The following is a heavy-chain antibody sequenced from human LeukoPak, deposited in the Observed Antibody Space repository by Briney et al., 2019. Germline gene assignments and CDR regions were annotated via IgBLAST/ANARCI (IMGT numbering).Heavy chain of an antibody. Sequence: PGGSLRLSCAASGFTFSSYEMNWVRQAPGKGLEWVSYISSSGSTIYYADSVKGRFTISGDNAKNSLYLQMNSLRAEDTAVYYCARDPIPRIVVVPAAMSNWLDPWGQGTLVTVSS. V-gene: IGHV3-48*03. J-gene: IGHJ5*02. D-gene: IGHD2-2*01. CDR2: ISSSGSTI. CDR3: ARDPIPRIVVVPAAMSNWLDP. CDR1: GFTFSSYE.